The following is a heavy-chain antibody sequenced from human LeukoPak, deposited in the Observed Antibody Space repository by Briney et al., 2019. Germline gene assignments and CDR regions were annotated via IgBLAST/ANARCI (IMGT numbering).Heavy chain of an antibody. D-gene: IGHD2-21*02. Sequence: PSETLSLTCTVSGDSFSSHYWTWIRQPPGKGLEWIGYISYRGSTDYNPSLKSRVTISIDTSKNQFSLRLSSVTAADTAVYYCARDLVTATKGFDIWGQGTMVSVSS. CDR3: ARDLVTATKGFDI. V-gene: IGHV4-59*11. J-gene: IGHJ3*02. CDR1: GDSFSSHY. CDR2: ISYRGST.